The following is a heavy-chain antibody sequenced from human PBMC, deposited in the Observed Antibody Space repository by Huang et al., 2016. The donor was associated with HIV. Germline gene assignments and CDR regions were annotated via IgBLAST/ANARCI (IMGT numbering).Heavy chain of an antibody. Sequence: QVQLVQSGAEVKKPGSSVKVSCKASGGTFSNPGFSWVRQAPGQGLEWMGGIIPVFGTKYYTPKCQVRGTITADESTSTVYMELSSLTPDDTAEYYCARVRGYSGSYYGMDVWGQGTTVTVSS. CDR2: IIPVFGTK. J-gene: IGHJ6*02. D-gene: IGHD1-26*01. V-gene: IGHV1-69*01. CDR3: ARVRGYSGSYYGMDV. CDR1: GGTFSNPG.